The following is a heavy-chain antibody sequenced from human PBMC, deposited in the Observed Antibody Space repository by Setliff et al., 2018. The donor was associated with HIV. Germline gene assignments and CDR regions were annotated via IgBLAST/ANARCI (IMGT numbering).Heavy chain of an antibody. CDR1: GFSFSDYG. J-gene: IGHJ6*03. D-gene: IGHD6-6*01. V-gene: IGHV3-30*18. CDR2: MLYDGSDR. CDR3: AKARSEYQLMPWYYYMDV. Sequence: GESLKISCVASGFSFSDYGMHWVRQAPGKGLEWVAVMLYDGSDRYYADSAKGRFTISRDNSKKTLYLQMNSLRPEDTAVYHCAKARSEYQLMPWYYYMDVWGQGTTVTV.